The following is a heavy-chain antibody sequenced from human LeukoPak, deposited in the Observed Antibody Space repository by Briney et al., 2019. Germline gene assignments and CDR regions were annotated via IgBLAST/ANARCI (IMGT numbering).Heavy chain of an antibody. V-gene: IGHV1-2*02. D-gene: IGHD4-11*01. Sequence: ASVKVSCKASGYTFTDYYMHWVRQAPGQGLEWMGWINPNSGGTNFAQKFQGRVTMTRDTSISTAYMELSRLRSDDTAVYYCARNDYSNYVGYWYFDLWGRGTLVTASS. CDR2: INPNSGGT. CDR3: ARNDYSNYVGYWYFDL. J-gene: IGHJ2*01. CDR1: GYTFTDYY.